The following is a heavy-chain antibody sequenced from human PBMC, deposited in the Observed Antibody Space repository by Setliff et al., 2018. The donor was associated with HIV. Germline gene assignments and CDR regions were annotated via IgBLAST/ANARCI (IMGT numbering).Heavy chain of an antibody. V-gene: IGHV4-59*11. CDR2: IHYSGST. J-gene: IGHJ3*02. Sequence: ETLSLTCSVSGGSIRSHWGWIRQPPGKGLEWVGYIHYSGSTKYNSSLKRRVTMSIDTSKNQFSLKLSSATAADPAIYYCARVDRVESAFDIWGQGARGTVSS. CDR3: ARVDRVESAFDI. D-gene: IGHD2-15*01. CDR1: GGSIRSH.